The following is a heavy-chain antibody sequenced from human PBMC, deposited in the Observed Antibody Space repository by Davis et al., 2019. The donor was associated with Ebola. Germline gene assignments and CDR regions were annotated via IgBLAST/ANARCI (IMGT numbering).Heavy chain of an antibody. Sequence: MPSETLSLTCTVSGGSISSGEYYWSWIRQPPGKGLEWIGYIYYSGSTYYNPSLKSRVTISVDTSKNQFSLRLTSVTAADTAVYYCARRYDYDFWSGSSFYFDHWGQGTLVTVSS. D-gene: IGHD3-3*01. J-gene: IGHJ4*02. V-gene: IGHV4-30-4*01. CDR2: IYYSGST. CDR1: GGSISSGEYY. CDR3: ARRYDYDFWSGSSFYFDH.